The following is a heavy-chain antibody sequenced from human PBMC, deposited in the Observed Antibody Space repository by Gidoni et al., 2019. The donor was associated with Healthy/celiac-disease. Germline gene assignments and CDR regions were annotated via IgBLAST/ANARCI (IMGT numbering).Heavy chain of an antibody. V-gene: IGHV3-9*01. CDR2: ISWNSGSM. CDR3: AKDGSSGYYYYGMDV. Sequence: EVQLVESGGGLVQPGRSLRLSCAASGFTFDDYAMHWVRQAPGKGLEWVSGISWNSGSMGYADSVKGRFTISRDNAKNSLYLQMNSLRAEDTALYYCAKDGSSGYYYYGMDVWGQGTTVTVSS. D-gene: IGHD6-19*01. CDR1: GFTFDDYA. J-gene: IGHJ6*02.